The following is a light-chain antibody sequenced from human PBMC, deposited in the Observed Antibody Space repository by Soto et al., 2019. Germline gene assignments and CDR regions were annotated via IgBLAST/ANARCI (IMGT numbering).Light chain of an antibody. Sequence: IVLTESPGTLSLSPGERATLSCRASQSVTSSFLAWYQQKPGQTPRLLIYDASSRATGIPDRSSGRGSGTDFTLTITRLQTEDLPVYYCLQYDSLPNTVGKGTKLEIE. J-gene: IGKJ2*01. CDR1: QSVTSSF. CDR3: LQYDSLPNT. CDR2: DAS. V-gene: IGKV3-20*01.